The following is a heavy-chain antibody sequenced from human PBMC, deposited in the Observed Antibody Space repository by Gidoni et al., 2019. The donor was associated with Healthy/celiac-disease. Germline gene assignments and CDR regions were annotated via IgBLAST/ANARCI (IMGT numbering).Heavy chain of an antibody. D-gene: IGHD2-15*01. Sequence: QVQLLQSGAEVKKPGSSVTVSCMCVPDHATAIRVCALPPSFPSIFLAWMGGIIPIFGTANYAQKFQGRVTITADESTSTAYMELSSLRSEDTAVYYCARSETSISGGSWYDYYYYGMDVWGQGTTVTVSS. CDR2: IIPIFGTA. J-gene: IGHJ6*02. V-gene: IGHV1-69*01. CDR3: ARSETSISGGSWYDYYYYGMDV. CDR1: PDHATAIR.